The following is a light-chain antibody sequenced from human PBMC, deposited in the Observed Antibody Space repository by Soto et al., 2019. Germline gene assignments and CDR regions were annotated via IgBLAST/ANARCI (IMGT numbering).Light chain of an antibody. J-gene: IGKJ3*01. CDR3: QQYGSSPIT. Sequence: EIVLTQSPGTLSLSPGERATLSCRASQSVSSSYLAWYQQKPGQAPRLLIYGASSRATGIPDRFSGSGSGTDFTLTISRLEPEDFAVYSCQQYGSSPITFGPGTKVDI. CDR1: QSVSSSY. CDR2: GAS. V-gene: IGKV3-20*01.